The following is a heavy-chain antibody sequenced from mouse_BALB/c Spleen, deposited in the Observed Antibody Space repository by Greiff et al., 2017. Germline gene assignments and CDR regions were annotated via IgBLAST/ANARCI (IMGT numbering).Heavy chain of an antibody. D-gene: IGHD3-3*01. CDR1: GYTFTSYV. CDR3: ARGTGYYAMDY. V-gene: IGHV1-14*01. Sequence: EVKLQQSGPELVKPGASVKMSCKASGYTFTSYVMHWVKQKPGQGLEWIGYINPYNDGTKYNEKFKGKATLTSDKSSSTAYMELSSLTSEDSAVYYWARGTGYYAMDYWGQGTSVTVSS. J-gene: IGHJ4*01. CDR2: INPYNDGT.